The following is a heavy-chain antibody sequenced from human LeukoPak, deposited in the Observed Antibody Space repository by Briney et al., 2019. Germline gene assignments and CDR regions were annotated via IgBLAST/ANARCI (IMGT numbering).Heavy chain of an antibody. CDR1: GFTVSSTY. CDR3: ARLPTGDY. J-gene: IGHJ4*02. CDR2: IYSGGSS. Sequence: GGSLRLSCAAAGFTVSSTYMSWVRQAPGKGREWVSVIYSGGSSYYADSVKGRFTISRDNSKNTLYLQMNSLRVEDTAVYYCARLPTGDYWGQGTLVTVSS. D-gene: IGHD1-1*01. V-gene: IGHV3-53*01.